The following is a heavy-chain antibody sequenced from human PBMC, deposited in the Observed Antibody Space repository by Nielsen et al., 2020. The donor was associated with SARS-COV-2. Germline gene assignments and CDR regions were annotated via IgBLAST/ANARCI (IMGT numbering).Heavy chain of an antibody. D-gene: IGHD6-13*01. CDR3: ARGGSSGWYLRHYFDY. CDR1: GGSISSYY. Sequence: SETLSLTCTVSGGSISSYYWSWIRQPPGKGLEWIGYIYYSGSTNYNPSLKSRVTISVDTSKNQFSLKLSSVTAADTAVYYCARGGSSGWYLRHYFDYWGQGTLVTVSS. V-gene: IGHV4-59*01. J-gene: IGHJ4*02. CDR2: IYYSGST.